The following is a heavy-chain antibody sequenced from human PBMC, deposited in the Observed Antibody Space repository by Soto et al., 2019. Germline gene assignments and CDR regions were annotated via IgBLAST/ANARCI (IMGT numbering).Heavy chain of an antibody. J-gene: IGHJ3*02. Sequence: LRLSCAASGFTFSSYSMNWVRQAPGKGLEWVSYISSSSSTIYYADSVKGRFTISRDNAKNSLYLQMNSLRDEDTAVYYCAREFDVLLWFGELYPDAFDIWGQGTMVTVSS. D-gene: IGHD3-10*01. CDR2: ISSSSSTI. CDR1: GFTFSSYS. CDR3: AREFDVLLWFGELYPDAFDI. V-gene: IGHV3-48*02.